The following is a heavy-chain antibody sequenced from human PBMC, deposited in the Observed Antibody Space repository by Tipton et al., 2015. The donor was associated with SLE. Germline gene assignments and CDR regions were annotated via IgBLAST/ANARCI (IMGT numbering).Heavy chain of an antibody. CDR1: GSSISSYH. CDR2: IFHSGDV. CDR3: VRHGEGSSSSFDFGY. Sequence: TLSLTCSVSGSSISSYHWGWIRQPPGKGLEWMGSIFHSGDVYYNPSVKSRVTISIETSRNQFSLKLTSVTAADTAVYYCVRHGEGSSSSFDFGYWGQGTLVTVSS. D-gene: IGHD6-6*01. J-gene: IGHJ4*02. V-gene: IGHV4-38-2*01.